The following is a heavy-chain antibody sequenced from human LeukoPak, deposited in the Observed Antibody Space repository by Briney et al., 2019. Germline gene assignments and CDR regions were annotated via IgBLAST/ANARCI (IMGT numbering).Heavy chain of an antibody. Sequence: ETLSLTCTVSGGSISSSSYYWGWIRQPPGKGLEWIGSIYYSVSTYYNPSLKSRVTISVDTSKNQFSLKLSSVTAADTAVYYCARHWAARGCLDYWGQGTLVTVSS. CDR3: ARHWAARGCLDY. CDR1: GGSISSSSYY. V-gene: IGHV4-39*01. J-gene: IGHJ4*02. CDR2: IYYSVST. D-gene: IGHD3-10*01.